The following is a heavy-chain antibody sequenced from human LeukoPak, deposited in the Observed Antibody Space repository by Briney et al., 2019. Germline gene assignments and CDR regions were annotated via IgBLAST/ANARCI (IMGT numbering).Heavy chain of an antibody. CDR1: AATFSTHA. CDR2: VIPIIGAT. CDR3: ARLMTTLNSPFDP. Sequence: GTSVTVSCKTSAATFSTHAVAWVRQAPGQGLEWLGRVIPIIGATNYAQIFQGRVTITADKSTNTVYLELSSLRSEDTAVYYCARLMTTLNSPFDPWGQGTLVIVSS. V-gene: IGHV1-69*04. J-gene: IGHJ5*02. D-gene: IGHD3-16*01.